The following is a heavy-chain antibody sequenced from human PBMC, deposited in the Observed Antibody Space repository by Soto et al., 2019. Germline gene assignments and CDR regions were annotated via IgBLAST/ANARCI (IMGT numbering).Heavy chain of an antibody. CDR2: ISSSSSYI. J-gene: IGHJ4*02. Sequence: EVQLVESGGGLVKPGGSLRLSCAASGFTFSSYSMNWVRQAPGKGLEWVSSISSSSSYIYYADSVKGRFTISRDNAKNSLELQMNSLRAEDTAVYYCARDKREWLVGGDFDYWGQGTLVTVSS. CDR3: ARDKREWLVGGDFDY. D-gene: IGHD6-19*01. CDR1: GFTFSSYS. V-gene: IGHV3-21*01.